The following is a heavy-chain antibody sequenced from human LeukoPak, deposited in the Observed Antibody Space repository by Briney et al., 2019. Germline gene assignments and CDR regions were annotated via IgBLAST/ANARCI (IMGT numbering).Heavy chain of an antibody. V-gene: IGHV4-4*07. J-gene: IGHJ4*02. CDR2: THTSGST. Sequence: SQTLSLTCTVSGRSISSLYWSWIRPPAGKGLEWNGRTHTSGSTNYNPVLKSLLSMSVDTSKYQVTRKLSSVTSAGTGVDFCARVGTMVRELQPTYCFYNWGQGTLVTVSS. CDR3: ARVGTMVRELQPTYCFYN. CDR1: GRSISSLY. D-gene: IGHD3-10*01.